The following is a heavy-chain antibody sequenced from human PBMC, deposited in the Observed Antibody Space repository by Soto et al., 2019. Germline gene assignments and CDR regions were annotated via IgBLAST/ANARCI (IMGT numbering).Heavy chain of an antibody. CDR2: IYHSGST. J-gene: IGHJ5*02. CDR1: GGSVRDGSYY. D-gene: IGHD1-7*01. V-gene: IGHV4-61*01. Sequence: SETLSLTCTVSGGSVRDGSYYWAWLRQPPGKGLEWIGHIYHSGSTIYNPSLKSRVTISIDTSKSQFSLNLNSMTAADTAVYYCAGYNWNYYFDPWGQGTLVTVS. CDR3: AGYNWNYYFDP.